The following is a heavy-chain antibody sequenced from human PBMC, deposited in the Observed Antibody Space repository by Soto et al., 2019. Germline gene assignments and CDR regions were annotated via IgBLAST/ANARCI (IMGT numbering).Heavy chain of an antibody. CDR2: ISGSGGST. Sequence: GGSLRLSCAASGFTFSSYAMSWVRQAPGKGLEWVSAISGSGGSTYYADSVKGRFTISRDNSKNTLYLQMNSLRAEDTAVYYCAKAIIAARQGYYMDVWGKGTTVTVSS. CDR1: GFTFSSYA. J-gene: IGHJ6*03. CDR3: AKAIIAARQGYYMDV. V-gene: IGHV3-23*01. D-gene: IGHD6-6*01.